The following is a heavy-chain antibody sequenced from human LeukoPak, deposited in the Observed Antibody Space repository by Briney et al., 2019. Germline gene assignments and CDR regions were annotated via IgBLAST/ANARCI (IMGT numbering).Heavy chain of an antibody. J-gene: IGHJ4*02. Sequence: SVKVSCKASGGTFSSYAISWVRQAPGQGLERMGRIIPILGIANYAQKFQGRVTITADKSTSTAYMELSSLRSEDTAVYYCARALPQAVSFDYWGQGTLVTVSS. D-gene: IGHD2-15*01. V-gene: IGHV1-69*04. CDR1: GGTFSSYA. CDR2: IIPILGIA. CDR3: ARALPQAVSFDY.